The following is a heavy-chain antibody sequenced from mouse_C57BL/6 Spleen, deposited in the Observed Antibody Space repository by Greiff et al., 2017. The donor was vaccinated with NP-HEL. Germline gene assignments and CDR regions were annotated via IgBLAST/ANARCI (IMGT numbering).Heavy chain of an antibody. Sequence: EVMLVESGGGLVKPGGSLKLSCAASGFTFSSYAMSWVRQTPEKRLEWVATISDGGSYTYYPDNVKGRFTISRDNAKNNLYLQMSHLKSEDTAMYYCARENYGSMDYWGQGTSVTVSS. D-gene: IGHD1-1*01. CDR1: GFTFSSYA. J-gene: IGHJ4*01. V-gene: IGHV5-4*01. CDR2: ISDGGSYT. CDR3: ARENYGSMDY.